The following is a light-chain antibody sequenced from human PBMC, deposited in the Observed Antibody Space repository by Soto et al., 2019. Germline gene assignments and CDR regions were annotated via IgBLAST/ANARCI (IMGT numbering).Light chain of an antibody. V-gene: IGKV3-20*01. CDR3: QQYGSSPRT. CDR2: GAS. CDR1: QSVSSSS. Sequence: ENVLTQSPGTLSLSPGERATLFCRASQSVSSSSLAWYQQKPGQAPRLLMYGASSRATGIPDRFSGSGSGTAFTLNIRTLEPEDFAVYYCQQYGSSPRTFGQGTKVEIK. J-gene: IGKJ1*01.